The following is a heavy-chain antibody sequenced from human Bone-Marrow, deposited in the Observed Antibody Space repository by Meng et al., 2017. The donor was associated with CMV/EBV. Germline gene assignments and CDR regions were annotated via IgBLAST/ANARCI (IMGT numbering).Heavy chain of an antibody. D-gene: IGHD2-2*01. J-gene: IGHJ3*01. CDR1: GFTFSSYS. V-gene: IGHV3-21*06. Sequence: GESLKISCAASGFTFSSYSLNWVRQSPGKGLEWVSSISGSNRYINYAESVRGRFTVSRDNAKNSLSLQMNSLRGDDTAVYYCTRVACSGPSCHLRPFALWGPWTMVTVSS. CDR3: TRVACSGPSCHLRPFAL. CDR2: ISGSNRYI.